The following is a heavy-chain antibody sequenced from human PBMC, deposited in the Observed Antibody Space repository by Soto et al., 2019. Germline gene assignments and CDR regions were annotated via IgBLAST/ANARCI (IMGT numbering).Heavy chain of an antibody. J-gene: IGHJ6*02. V-gene: IGHV3-23*01. D-gene: IGHD1-26*01. CDR2: ITANGDNT. CDR3: ARIRWEKNVYSGMDV. CDR1: GFTFSNYA. Sequence: GGSLRLSCAASGFTFSNYAIRWVRQAPGEGLEWVSTITANGDNTYYRDSVKGRFTVSRDNSKDTLYLQMHSLRAEDTALYYCARIRWEKNVYSGMDVWGQGTTVTVSS.